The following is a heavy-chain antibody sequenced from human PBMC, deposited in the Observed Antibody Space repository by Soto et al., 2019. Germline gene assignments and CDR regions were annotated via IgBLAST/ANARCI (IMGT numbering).Heavy chain of an antibody. Sequence: EVQLVESGGGLVQPGGSLRLSCAASGFTFSNYWMHWVRQAPGKGLVWVSRIKSDGSSISYADSVKGQFTISRDNARNTLYLQMNSLRAEDTAVYYCARGGFSGSGSYIQGDYWGQGTLVTVSS. J-gene: IGHJ4*02. V-gene: IGHV3-74*01. CDR1: GFTFSNYW. D-gene: IGHD3-10*01. CDR2: IKSDGSSI. CDR3: ARGGFSGSGSYIQGDY.